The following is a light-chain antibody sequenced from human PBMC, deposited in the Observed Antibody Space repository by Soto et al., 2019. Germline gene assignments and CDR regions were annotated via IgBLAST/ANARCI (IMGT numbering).Light chain of an antibody. CDR2: EVS. Sequence: QSALTQPPSASGSPGQSVTISCTGTSSDVGGYNYVSWYQHHPGKAPKVMIYEVSKRPSGVPDRFSGSKSGNTASLTVSVLQAEDEADYYCSSYAGSNIYVFGTGTKVTVL. J-gene: IGLJ1*01. CDR1: SSDVGGYNY. CDR3: SSYAGSNIYV. V-gene: IGLV2-8*01.